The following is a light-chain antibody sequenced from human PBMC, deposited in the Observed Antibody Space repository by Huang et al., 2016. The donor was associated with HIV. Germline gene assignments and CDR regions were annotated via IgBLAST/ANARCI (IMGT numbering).Light chain of an antibody. CDR1: QSVSSN. CDR2: GAS. CDR3: QQYNNWPPWT. V-gene: IGKV3-15*01. Sequence: EIVMTQSPATLSVSPGERATLSCRASQSVSSNLAWYQQKPGQAPRLLIYGASTMATGIPARFNGSGSGTEFTLTISSLQSEDFAVYYCQQYNNWPPWTFGQGTKVEIK. J-gene: IGKJ1*01.